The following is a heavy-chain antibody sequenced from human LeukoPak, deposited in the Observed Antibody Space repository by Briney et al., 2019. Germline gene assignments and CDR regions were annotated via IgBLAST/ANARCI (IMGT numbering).Heavy chain of an antibody. D-gene: IGHD3-22*01. CDR3: ARGEYYYDSSGYDLNY. V-gene: IGHV4-4*07. J-gene: IGHJ4*02. Sequence: SETLSLTCTVSGGSISSYYWSWIRQPAGKGLEWIGRIYTSGSTNYNPSLKSRVTMSVDTSENQFSLKLSSVTAADTAVYYCARGEYYYDSSGYDLNYWGQGTLVTVSS. CDR1: GGSISSYY. CDR2: IYTSGST.